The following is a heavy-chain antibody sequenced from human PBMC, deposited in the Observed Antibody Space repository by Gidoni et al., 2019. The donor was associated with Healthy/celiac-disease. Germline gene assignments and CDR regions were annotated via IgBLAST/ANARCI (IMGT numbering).Heavy chain of an antibody. CDR1: GGSFSGYY. J-gene: IGHJ6*03. CDR3: ARERYYMDV. CDR2: INHSGST. Sequence: QVQPQQWGAGLLTPSETLSLTCAVYGGSFSGYYRSWIRQPPGKGLEWIGEINHSGSTNYNPSLKSRVTISVDTSKNQFSLKLSSVTAADTAVYYCARERYYMDVWGKGTTVTVSS. V-gene: IGHV4-34*01.